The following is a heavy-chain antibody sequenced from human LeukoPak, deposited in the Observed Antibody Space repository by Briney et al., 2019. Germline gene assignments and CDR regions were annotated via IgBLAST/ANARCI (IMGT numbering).Heavy chain of an antibody. J-gene: IGHJ3*02. CDR3: ARHNWVYYGSGTRGAFDI. CDR1: GASISGSGYY. Sequence: SETLSLTCTVSGASISGSGYYWGWIRQPPGQGLEYIGDIYYNGSTYYNASLKSRVTISADTSKNQFSLKLSSVTAADTAVYYCARHNWVYYGSGTRGAFDIWGQGTVVTVSS. CDR2: IYYNGST. D-gene: IGHD3-10*01. V-gene: IGHV4-39*01.